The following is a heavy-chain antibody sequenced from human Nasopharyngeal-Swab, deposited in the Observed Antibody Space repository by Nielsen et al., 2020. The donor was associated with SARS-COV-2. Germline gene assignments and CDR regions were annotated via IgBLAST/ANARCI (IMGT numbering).Heavy chain of an antibody. CDR2: ISYDGSNK. V-gene: IGHV3-30*03. CDR3: ASPLSGSYGFDY. CDR1: GFTFSSYG. D-gene: IGHD3-10*01. J-gene: IGHJ4*02. Sequence: GESLKISCAASGFTFSSYGMHWVRQAPGKGLEWVAVISYDGSNKYYADSVKGRFTISRDNSKNTLYLQMNSLRAEDTAVYYCASPLSGSYGFDYWGQGTLVTVSS.